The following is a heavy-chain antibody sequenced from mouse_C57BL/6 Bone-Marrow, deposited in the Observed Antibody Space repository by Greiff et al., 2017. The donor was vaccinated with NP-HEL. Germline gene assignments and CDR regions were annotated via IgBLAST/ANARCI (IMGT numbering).Heavy chain of an antibody. Sequence: QVQLQQPGAELVKPGASVTMSCKASGYTFTSYWITWVKQRPGQGLEWIGDIYPGSGSTNYNEKFKSKATLTVDTSSSTAYMPLSSLTSEDSAVYYCARDYYGSPYWGQGTTRTVSS. V-gene: IGHV1-55*01. CDR1: GYTFTSYW. CDR2: IYPGSGST. CDR3: ARDYYGSPY. D-gene: IGHD1-1*01. J-gene: IGHJ2*01.